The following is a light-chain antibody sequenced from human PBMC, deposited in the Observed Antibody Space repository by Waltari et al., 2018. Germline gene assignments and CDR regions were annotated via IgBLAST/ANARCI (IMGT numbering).Light chain of an antibody. CDR2: KVS. V-gene: IGKV2-30*02. CDR3: MQGTYWPYT. CDR1: QSRVHSDGNTY. Sequence: DVVMTQSPLSLSVTLGQPASISCLSSQSRVHSDGNTYLQWFQQRPGQSPRRLIYKVSSRESGVPDRFSGSGSGTDFTLKISRVEAEDVGVYYCMQGTYWPYTFGQGTKLDIK. J-gene: IGKJ2*01.